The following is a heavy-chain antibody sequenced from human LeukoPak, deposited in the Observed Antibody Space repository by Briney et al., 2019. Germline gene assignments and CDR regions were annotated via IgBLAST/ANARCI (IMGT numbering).Heavy chain of an antibody. CDR2: INPNSGGT. V-gene: IGHV1-2*02. CDR3: AREFKQWLAPWGY. J-gene: IGHJ4*02. CDR1: GYTFTGYY. Sequence: ASVKVSCKASGYTFTGYYMHWVRQAPGQGLAWMGWINPNSGGTNYAQKFQGRVTMTGDTSISTAYMELSRLRSDDTAVYYCAREFKQWLAPWGYWGQGTLVTVSS. D-gene: IGHD6-19*01.